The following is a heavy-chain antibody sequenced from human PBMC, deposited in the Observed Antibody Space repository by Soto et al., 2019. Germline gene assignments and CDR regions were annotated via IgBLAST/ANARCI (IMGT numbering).Heavy chain of an antibody. CDR2: LIRIFGTA. V-gene: IGHV1-69*01. Sequence: QVQLVQSGAEVKKPGSSVKVSCKASGGTFSSYAISWERQAPGHGHGWSGGLIRIFGTANYAQKFQGRVTIPADDGTSKAYMGLSRRISGATAVSYGALALAGSRSGVAPVDYCMAVWGHGSTVTVS. CDR3: ALALAGSRSGVAPVDYCMAV. J-gene: IGHJ6*02. D-gene: IGHD1-26*01. CDR1: GGTFSSYA.